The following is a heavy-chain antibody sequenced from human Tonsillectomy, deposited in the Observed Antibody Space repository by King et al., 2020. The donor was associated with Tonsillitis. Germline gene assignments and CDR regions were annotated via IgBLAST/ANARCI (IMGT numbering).Heavy chain of an antibody. J-gene: IGHJ6*02. CDR3: ARDQSVAAGRNYYYGMDV. Sequence: QLVQSGGGVVQPGRSLRLSCAASGFTFSSYGMHWVRQAPGKGLEWVAVISSDGSNKYCADSVKGRFTISRDNSKNTLYLKMNSLRAEDTAVYSCARDQSVAAGRNYYYGMDVWGQGTTVTVSS. V-gene: IGHV3-33*05. D-gene: IGHD6-13*01. CDR1: GFTFSSYG. CDR2: ISSDGSNK.